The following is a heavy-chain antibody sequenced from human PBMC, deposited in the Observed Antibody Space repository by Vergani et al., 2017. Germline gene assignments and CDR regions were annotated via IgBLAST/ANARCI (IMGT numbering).Heavy chain of an antibody. CDR1: GGTFSSYA. CDR2: IIPIFGTA. D-gene: IGHD2-15*01. J-gene: IGHJ6*02. Sequence: QVQLVQSGAEVKKPGSSVKVSCKASGGTFSSYAISWVRQAPGQGLEWMGGIIPIFGTANYAQKFQGRVTITADESTSTAYMELSSLRSEDTAVYYCARALLYSGGSCYYYYVMDVWGQGTTVTVSS. V-gene: IGHV1-69*12. CDR3: ARALLYSGGSCYYYYVMDV.